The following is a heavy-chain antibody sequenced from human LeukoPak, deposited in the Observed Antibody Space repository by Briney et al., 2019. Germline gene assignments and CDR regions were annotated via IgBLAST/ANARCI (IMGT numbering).Heavy chain of an antibody. J-gene: IGHJ5*02. CDR1: GGSISSYY. D-gene: IGHD6-13*01. CDR3: ARAYFSSWYMNWFDP. V-gene: IGHV4-59*08. Sequence: SETLSLTCTVSGGSISSYYWSWIRQPPGKGLEWIGYIYYSGSTNYNPSLKSRVTISVDTSKNQFSLKLSSVTAADTAVYYCARAYFSSWYMNWFDPWGQGTLVTVSS. CDR2: IYYSGST.